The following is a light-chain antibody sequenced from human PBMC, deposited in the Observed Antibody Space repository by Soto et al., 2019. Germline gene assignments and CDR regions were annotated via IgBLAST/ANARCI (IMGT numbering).Light chain of an antibody. CDR1: SSDIGGYNF. CDR2: DVS. Sequence: QSVLTQPASVSGSPGQSITISCTGTSSDIGGYNFVSWYRQHPGKAPKLIIFDVSDRPSGVSNRFSGSKSGHTASLTISGLQAEDEADYYCSSYTTTSALVVFGGGTKVTVL. CDR3: SSYTTTSALVV. J-gene: IGLJ3*02. V-gene: IGLV2-14*01.